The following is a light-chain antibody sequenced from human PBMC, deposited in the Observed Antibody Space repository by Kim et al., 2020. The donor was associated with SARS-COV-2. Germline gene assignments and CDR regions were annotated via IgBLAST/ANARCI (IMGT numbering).Light chain of an antibody. V-gene: IGLV2-14*03. J-gene: IGLJ2*01. Sequence: GQSITISCTGTSSDIDTYIFVSWYQQQPGKAPKLIIYDVSYRPSGVSTRFSGSKSGNRASLTISGLQAGDEAVYYCTSYTSTSTLVFGGGTQLTVL. CDR2: DVS. CDR1: SSDIDTYIF. CDR3: TSYTSTSTLV.